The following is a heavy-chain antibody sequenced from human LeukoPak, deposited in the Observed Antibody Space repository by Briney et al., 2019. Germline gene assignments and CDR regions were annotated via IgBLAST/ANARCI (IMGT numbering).Heavy chain of an antibody. CDR3: ARATGGYSYGTYYFDY. D-gene: IGHD5-18*01. CDR1: GGTFSSYA. V-gene: IGHV1-69*13. Sequence: SVKVSCKASGGTFSSYAISWVRQAPGQGLEWMGGIIPIFGTANYAQKFQGRVTITADESTSTAYMELSSLRSEDTAVYYCARATGGYSYGTYYFDYWGQGTLVTVSS. J-gene: IGHJ4*02. CDR2: IIPIFGTA.